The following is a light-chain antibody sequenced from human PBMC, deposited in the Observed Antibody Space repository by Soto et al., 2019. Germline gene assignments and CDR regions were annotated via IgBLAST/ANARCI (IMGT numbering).Light chain of an antibody. J-gene: IGLJ1*01. CDR2: DVS. CDR3: CSYTSSRTYV. CDR1: SSDVLPYNY. V-gene: IGLV2-14*01. Sequence: QSVLTQPASVSGSPGQWITISCTGTSSDVLPYNYVSWYQQHPGKAPRLMIYDVSNRPSGVSNRFSGSKSGNTASLSISGPQAEDEADYYCCSYTSSRTYVFGTGTKVTVL.